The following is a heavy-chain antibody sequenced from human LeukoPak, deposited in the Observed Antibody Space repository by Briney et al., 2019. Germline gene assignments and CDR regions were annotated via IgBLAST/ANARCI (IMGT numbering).Heavy chain of an antibody. V-gene: IGHV3-23*01. CDR3: AKDLWDDYGDYPGDAFDI. D-gene: IGHD4-17*01. CDR2: ISGSGGST. Sequence: GGSLRLSCAASGFTFNNYAMSWARQAPGKGLEWVSAISGSGGSTYYADSVKGRFTISRDNSKNTLYLQMNSLRAEDTAVYYCAKDLWDDYGDYPGDAFDIWGQGTMVTVSS. J-gene: IGHJ3*02. CDR1: GFTFNNYA.